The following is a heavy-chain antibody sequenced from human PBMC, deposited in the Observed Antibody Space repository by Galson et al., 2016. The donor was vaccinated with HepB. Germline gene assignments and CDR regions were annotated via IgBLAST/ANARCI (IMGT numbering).Heavy chain of an antibody. CDR3: ARDRRPAGAFKSDRVGAADY. J-gene: IGHJ4*02. CDR1: GFTFRTYS. V-gene: IGHV3-30*04. CDR2: VSFDGKNK. Sequence: SLRLSCAPSGFTFRTYSMHWVRQAPGKGLEWVALVSFDGKNKFYADSVKGRFTISKDNSQSTLFLQMNSLRTDDTAVYFCARDRRPAGAFKSDRVGAADYWGQGTLVSVSP. D-gene: IGHD1-26*01.